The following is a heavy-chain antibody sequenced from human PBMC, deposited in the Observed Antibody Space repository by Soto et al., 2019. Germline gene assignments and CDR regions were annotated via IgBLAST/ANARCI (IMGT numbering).Heavy chain of an antibody. D-gene: IGHD6-13*01. CDR1: GFTFRRFT. CDR3: TRDASRDSSARGWFDP. Sequence: GGSLRLSCAASGFTFRRFTMNWVRQAPGKGLEWVSTISSNSAYIYYTDALRGRFTISRDNAKNSLHLQMNSLRAEDTAVYYCTRDASRDSSARGWFDPWGPGTLVTVSS. J-gene: IGHJ5*02. CDR2: ISSNSAYI. V-gene: IGHV3-21*01.